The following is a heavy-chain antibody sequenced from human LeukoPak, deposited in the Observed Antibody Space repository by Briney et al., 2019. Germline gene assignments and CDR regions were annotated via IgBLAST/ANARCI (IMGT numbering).Heavy chain of an antibody. J-gene: IGHJ4*02. CDR3: ARGGPGAAYFDY. Sequence: ASVKVSCKASGYTFTSYDINWVRQATGQGLEWMGWMNPNSGNTGYAQKFQGRVTMTRDTSISTAYMELSSLRSEDTAVYYCARGGPGAAYFDYWGQGTLVTVSS. D-gene: IGHD1-26*01. V-gene: IGHV1-8*01. CDR2: MNPNSGNT. CDR1: GYTFTSYD.